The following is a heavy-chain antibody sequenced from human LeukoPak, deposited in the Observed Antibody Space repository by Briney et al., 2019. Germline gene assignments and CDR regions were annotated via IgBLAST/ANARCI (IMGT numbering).Heavy chain of an antibody. CDR1: GGTFSSYA. D-gene: IGHD1-26*01. Sequence: SVKVSCKASGGTFSSYAISWVRQAPGQGLEWMGGIIPIFGTANYAQKFQGRVTITADESTSTAYMELSSLRSEDTAVYYCARVRGSYPWYFDYWGQGTLVTVSS. J-gene: IGHJ4*02. CDR3: ARVRGSYPWYFDY. CDR2: IIPIFGTA. V-gene: IGHV1-69*13.